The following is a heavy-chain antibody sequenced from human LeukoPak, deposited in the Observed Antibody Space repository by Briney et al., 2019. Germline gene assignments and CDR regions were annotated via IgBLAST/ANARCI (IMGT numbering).Heavy chain of an antibody. D-gene: IGHD6-13*01. CDR2: INPSGGST. V-gene: IGHV1-46*01. CDR3: GRGGNSIAAAGNANNWFDP. Sequence: ASVKVSCKASGYTFTSYYMHWVRQAPGQGLEWMGIINPSGGSTSYAQKFQGRVTMTRDTSTSTVYMELSRLRLEDTAVYYCGRGGNSIAAAGNANNWFDPWGQGTLVTVSS. CDR1: GYTFTSYY. J-gene: IGHJ5*02.